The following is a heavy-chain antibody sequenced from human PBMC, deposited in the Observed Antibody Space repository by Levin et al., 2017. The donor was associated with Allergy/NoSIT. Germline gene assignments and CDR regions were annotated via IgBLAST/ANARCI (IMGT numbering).Heavy chain of an antibody. CDR3: AKDSSNSGASYYYMDV. D-gene: IGHD1-26*01. J-gene: IGHJ6*03. V-gene: IGHV3-30*18. CDR1: GFTFSSYG. CDR2: ISYDGSNK. Sequence: GESLKISCAASGFTFSSYGMHWVRQAPGKGLEWVAVISYDGSNKYYADSVKGRFTISRDNSKNTLYLQMNSLRAEDTAVYYCAKDSSNSGASYYYMDVWGKGTTVTVSS.